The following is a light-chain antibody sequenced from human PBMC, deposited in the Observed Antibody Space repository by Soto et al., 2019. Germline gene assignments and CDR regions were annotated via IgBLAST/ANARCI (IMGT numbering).Light chain of an antibody. J-gene: IGKJ1*01. CDR1: QSISNY. Sequence: DIQMTQSPSSLSASVGDRVTITCRASQSISNYLNWYQQTPGKAPKLLIYAASSLQSGVPSRFSGSGSGTDFTLTISSLKPEDFATYYCQQSYSTPWTFGQGTKVEI. CDR3: QQSYSTPWT. V-gene: IGKV1-39*01. CDR2: AAS.